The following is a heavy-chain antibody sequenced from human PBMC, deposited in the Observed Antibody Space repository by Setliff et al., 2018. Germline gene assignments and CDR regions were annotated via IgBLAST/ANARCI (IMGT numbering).Heavy chain of an antibody. CDR3: ARAPQYSNFCYALSWFDP. CDR2: IYTSGGT. V-gene: IGHV4-4*08. Sequence: SSETLSLTCNVSGDSMNDNHWTCIRQPPRKGLEWIGYIYTSGGTNYNPSLKSRVTISVDMSKNQFSLKLTSVTAADTAVYYCARAPQYSNFCYALSWFDPWGQGTLVTVSS. CDR1: GDSMNDNH. J-gene: IGHJ5*02. D-gene: IGHD3-3*01.